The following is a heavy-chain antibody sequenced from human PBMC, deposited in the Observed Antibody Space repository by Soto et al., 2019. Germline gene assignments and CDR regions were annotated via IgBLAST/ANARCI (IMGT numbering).Heavy chain of an antibody. D-gene: IGHD6-13*01. CDR2: ISGSGGST. J-gene: IGHJ5*02. V-gene: IGHV3-23*01. Sequence: PGKGLEWVSAISGSGGSTYYADSVKGRFTISRDNSKNTLYLQMNSLRAEDTAVYYCAKGQQQLVRKDWFDPWGQGTLVTVSS. CDR3: AKGQQQLVRKDWFDP.